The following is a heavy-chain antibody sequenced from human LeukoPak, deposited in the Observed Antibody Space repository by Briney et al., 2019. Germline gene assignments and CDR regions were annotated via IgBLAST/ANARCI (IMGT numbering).Heavy chain of an antibody. CDR1: GYTFTSYG. Sequence: ASVKVSCKASGYTFTSYGIGWVRQAPGQGLEWMGWISAYNGNTNYAQKLQGRVTMTTDTSTSTAYMELRSLRSDDTAVYYCARDLITFGGVIADNAAYYFDYWGQGTLVTVSS. D-gene: IGHD3-16*02. CDR3: ARDLITFGGVIADNAAYYFDY. V-gene: IGHV1-18*01. J-gene: IGHJ4*02. CDR2: ISAYNGNT.